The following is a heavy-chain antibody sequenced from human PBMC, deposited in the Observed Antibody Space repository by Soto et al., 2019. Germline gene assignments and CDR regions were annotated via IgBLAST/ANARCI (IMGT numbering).Heavy chain of an antibody. J-gene: IGHJ2*01. Sequence: EVQLVESGGGLVQPGGSLRLSCAASGFTFSSYSMNWVRQAPGKGLEWVSYISSSSSTIYYADSVKGRFTISRDNAKNSLYLQMNSLRDEDTAVYYCARDHYYDSSGYYSFWYWYFDLWGRGTLVTVSS. CDR3: ARDHYYDSSGYYSFWYWYFDL. CDR1: GFTFSSYS. D-gene: IGHD3-22*01. V-gene: IGHV3-48*02. CDR2: ISSSSSTI.